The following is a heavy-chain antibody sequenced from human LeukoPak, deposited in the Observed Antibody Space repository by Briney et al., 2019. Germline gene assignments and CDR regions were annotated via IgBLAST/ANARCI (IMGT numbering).Heavy chain of an antibody. Sequence: PGGSLRLSCAASGFTFSSYGMHWVRQAPGKGLEWVAVISYDGSNKYYADSVKGRFTISRDNSKNTLYLQMNSLRAEDTAVYYCAKAVAGKYIHGYWGQGTLVTVSS. CDR1: GFTFSSYG. V-gene: IGHV3-30*18. J-gene: IGHJ4*02. CDR3: AKAVAGKYIHGY. CDR2: ISYDGSNK. D-gene: IGHD6-19*01.